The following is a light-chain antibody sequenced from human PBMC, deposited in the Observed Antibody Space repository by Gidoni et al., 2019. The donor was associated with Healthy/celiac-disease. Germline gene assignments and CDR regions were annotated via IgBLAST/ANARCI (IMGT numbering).Light chain of an antibody. CDR2: WAS. V-gene: IGKV4-1*01. CDR3: QQYYSTPRT. Sequence: DIVMTQSPDSLAVSLGERATINCKSSQSVLYSSNNKNYLAWYQQKQGQPPKLLIYWASTRESGVPDLFSGSGSGTDFTLTISSLQAEDVAVYYCQQYYSTPRTFXQXTKVEIK. J-gene: IGKJ1*01. CDR1: QSVLYSSNNKNY.